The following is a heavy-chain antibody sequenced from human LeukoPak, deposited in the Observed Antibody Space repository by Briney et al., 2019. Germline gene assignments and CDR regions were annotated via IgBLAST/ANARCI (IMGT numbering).Heavy chain of an antibody. CDR1: GFTFSSYA. V-gene: IGHV3-23*01. J-gene: IGHJ3*02. CDR3: AKDRYYDFWSGYDAFDI. CDR2: ISGSGGST. Sequence: PGGSLRLSCAASGFTFSSYAMSWVRQAPGKGLEWVSAISGSGGSTYYADSVKGRFTISRDNSKNTLYLQMNSLRAEDTAVYYCAKDRYYDFWSGYDAFDIWGQGTMVTVSS. D-gene: IGHD3-3*01.